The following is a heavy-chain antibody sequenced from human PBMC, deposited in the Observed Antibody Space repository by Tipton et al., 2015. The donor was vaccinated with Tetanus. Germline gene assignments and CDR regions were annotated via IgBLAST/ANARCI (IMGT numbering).Heavy chain of an antibody. V-gene: IGHV1-8*01. D-gene: IGHD6-6*01. CDR1: GYTFTSYD. J-gene: IGHJ4*02. CDR3: ARVLSIAARTTVRARFNVGY. Sequence: QLVQSGAEVKKPGASVKVSCKASGYTFTSYDINWVRQATGQGLEWMGWMNPNSGNTGYAQKFQGRVTMTRNTSISTAYMELSSLRSEDTAVYYCARVLSIAARTTVRARFNVGYWGQGTLVTVSS. CDR2: MNPNSGNT.